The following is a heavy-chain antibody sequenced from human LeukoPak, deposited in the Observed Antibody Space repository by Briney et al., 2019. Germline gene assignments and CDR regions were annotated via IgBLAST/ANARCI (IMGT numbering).Heavy chain of an antibody. J-gene: IGHJ4*02. D-gene: IGHD6-13*01. CDR3: ARVGGGSSWLLFDY. CDR2: ISAYNGNT. V-gene: IGHV1-18*01. Sequence: GSSVKVSCKASGGTFSSYAISWVQQAPGQGVEWMGWISAYNGNTNYAQKLQGRVTMTTDTSTSTAYMELRSLRSDDTAVYYCARVGGGSSWLLFDYWGQGTLVTVSS. CDR1: GGTFSSYA.